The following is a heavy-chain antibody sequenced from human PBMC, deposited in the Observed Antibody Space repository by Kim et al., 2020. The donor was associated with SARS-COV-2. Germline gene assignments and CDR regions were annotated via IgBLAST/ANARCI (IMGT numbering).Heavy chain of an antibody. CDR2: ISSSSSYI. V-gene: IGHV3-21*04. CDR3: ARDAGDYVRGPLYYYYYYGMDV. Sequence: GGSLRLSCAASGFTFSSYSMNWVRQAPGKGLEWVSSISSSSSYIYYADSVKGRFTISRDNAKNSLYLQMNSLRAEDTAVYYCARDAGDYVRGPLYYYYYYGMDVWGQGTTVTVSS. CDR1: GFTFSSYS. D-gene: IGHD4-17*01. J-gene: IGHJ6*02.